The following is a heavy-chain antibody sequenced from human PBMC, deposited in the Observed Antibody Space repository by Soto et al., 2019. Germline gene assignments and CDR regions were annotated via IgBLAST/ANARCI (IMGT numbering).Heavy chain of an antibody. CDR1: GYTFTSNG. V-gene: IGHV1-18*01. J-gene: IGHJ4*02. D-gene: IGHD3-22*01. Sequence: GASVKVSCKASGYTFTSNGISWVRQAPGQGLEWMGWISAYNGNTNYAQKLQGRVTMTTDTSTSTAYMELRSPRSDDTAVYYCARYYYDSSGYYPEPFDYWGQGTLVTVSS. CDR3: ARYYYDSSGYYPEPFDY. CDR2: ISAYNGNT.